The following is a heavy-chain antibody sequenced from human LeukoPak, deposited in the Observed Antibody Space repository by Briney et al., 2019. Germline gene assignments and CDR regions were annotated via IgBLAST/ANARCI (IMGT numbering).Heavy chain of an antibody. J-gene: IGHJ6*03. D-gene: IGHD3-22*01. Sequence: PSETLSLTCTVSGGSISSYYWSWIRQPAGKGLEWIGRIYTSGNTNYNPSLKSRVTMSVDTSKNQFSLKLSSVTAADTAVYYCARAPTYYYDSSGPILLAHYYMDVWGRGTTVTVSS. CDR1: GGSISSYY. V-gene: IGHV4-4*07. CDR3: ARAPTYYYDSSGPILLAHYYMDV. CDR2: IYTSGNT.